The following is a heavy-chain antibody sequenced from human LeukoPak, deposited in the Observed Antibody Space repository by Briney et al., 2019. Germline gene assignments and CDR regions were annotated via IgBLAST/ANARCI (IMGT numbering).Heavy chain of an antibody. CDR2: IYSTGST. Sequence: SETLSLTCTVSGGSISSYYWSWIRQPAGEGLEWIGHIYSTGSTNYNPSLKSRVTISVDTSKNQFSLKLSSVTAADTAVYYCARSGSGYLRYYFDYWGQGTLVTVSS. J-gene: IGHJ4*02. V-gene: IGHV4-4*07. D-gene: IGHD5-12*01. CDR1: GGSISSYY. CDR3: ARSGSGYLRYYFDY.